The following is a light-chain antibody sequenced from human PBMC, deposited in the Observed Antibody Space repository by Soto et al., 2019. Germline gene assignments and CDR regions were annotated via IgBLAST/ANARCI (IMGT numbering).Light chain of an antibody. CDR2: GNS. V-gene: IGLV1-40*01. J-gene: IGLJ1*01. CDR3: QSYDSSLSGYV. CDR1: SSNIGAGYD. Sequence: QYVLTQPPSVSGAPGQRVTISCTGSSSNIGAGYDVHWYQQLPGTAPKLLIYGNSNRPSGVPDRFSGSKSGTSASLAITGLHAEDDADYYCQSYDSSLSGYVFGTGTKLTVL.